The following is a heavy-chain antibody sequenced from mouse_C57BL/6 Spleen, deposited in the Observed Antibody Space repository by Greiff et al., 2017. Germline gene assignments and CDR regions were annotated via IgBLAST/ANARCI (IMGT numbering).Heavy chain of an antibody. CDR1: GYSITSGYY. V-gene: IGHV3-6*01. CDR2: ISYDGSN. J-gene: IGHJ4*01. CDR3: AREGDYDLYAMDY. D-gene: IGHD2-4*01. Sequence: ESGPGLVKPSQSLSLTCSVTGYSITSGYYWNWIRQFPGNKLEWMGYISYDGSNHYNPSLKNRISITRDTSKNQFFLKLNSVTTEDTATYYCAREGDYDLYAMDYWGQGTSVTVSS.